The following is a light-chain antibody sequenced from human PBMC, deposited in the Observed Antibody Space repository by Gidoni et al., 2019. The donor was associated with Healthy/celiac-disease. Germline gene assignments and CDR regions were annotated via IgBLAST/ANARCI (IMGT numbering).Light chain of an antibody. V-gene: IGKV1-39*01. Sequence: DIQMTQSPSSLSASVGDRVTITCRGSQRISSYLNWYQQKPGKAPKLLIYAASSLQSGVPSRFSGSGSGTDFTLTISSLQPEDFATYYCQQSYSTPPWTFXQXTKVEIK. CDR3: QQSYSTPPWT. J-gene: IGKJ1*01. CDR1: QRISSY. CDR2: AAS.